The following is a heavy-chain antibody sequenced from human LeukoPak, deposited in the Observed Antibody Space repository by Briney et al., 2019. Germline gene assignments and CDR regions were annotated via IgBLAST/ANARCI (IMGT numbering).Heavy chain of an antibody. Sequence: KTGGSLRLSCAASGFTFSSYSMNWVRQAPGKGLEWVSSISSSSSYIYYADSVKGRFTISRDNAKNSLYLQMNSLRAEDTAVYYCASYSPKSSRGYYFDYWGQGTLVTVSS. CDR1: GFTFSSYS. CDR3: ASYSPKSSRGYYFDY. J-gene: IGHJ4*02. V-gene: IGHV3-21*01. D-gene: IGHD6-13*01. CDR2: ISSSSSYI.